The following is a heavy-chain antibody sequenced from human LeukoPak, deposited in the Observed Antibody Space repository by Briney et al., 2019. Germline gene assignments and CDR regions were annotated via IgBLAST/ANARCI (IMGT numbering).Heavy chain of an antibody. CDR3: ASETPYCGGDCLY. V-gene: IGHV1-69*05. CDR1: GGTFTSYA. CDR2: IIPIFGTA. J-gene: IGHJ4*02. Sequence: ASVKVSCKASGGTFTSYAISWVRQAPGQGLERMGGIIPIFGTANYAQKFQGRVTITTDESTSTAYMELSSLRSEDTAVYYCASETPYCGGDCLYWGQGTLVTVSS. D-gene: IGHD2-21*02.